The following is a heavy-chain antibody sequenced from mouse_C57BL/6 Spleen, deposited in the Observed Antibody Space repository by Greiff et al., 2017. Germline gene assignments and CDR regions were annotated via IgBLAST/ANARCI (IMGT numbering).Heavy chain of an antibody. CDR2: IYPGDGDT. CDR1: GYAFSSSW. V-gene: IGHV1-82*01. Sequence: QVQLQQSGPELVKPGASVKISCKASGYAFSSSWMNWVKQRPGKGLEWIGRIYPGDGDTNYNGKFKGKATLTADKSSSTAYMQLSSLTSEDSAVCFCAIAPTRDFDYWGQGTTLTVSS. CDR3: AIAPTRDFDY. J-gene: IGHJ2*01. D-gene: IGHD1-3*01.